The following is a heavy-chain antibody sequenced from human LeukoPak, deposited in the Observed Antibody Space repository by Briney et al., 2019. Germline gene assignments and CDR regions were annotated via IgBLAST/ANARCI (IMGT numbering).Heavy chain of an antibody. V-gene: IGHV4-59*12. D-gene: IGHD5-12*01. Sequence: SETLSLTCTVSGGSISSYYYWSWIRQPPGKGLEWIGYIYYRRSTNYNPSLKSRVTISLDTSKNQFSLNLSSVTAADTAVYYCARGKSGYDAFDIWGQGTMVSVSS. J-gene: IGHJ3*02. CDR2: IYYRRST. CDR3: ARGKSGYDAFDI. CDR1: GGSISSYYY.